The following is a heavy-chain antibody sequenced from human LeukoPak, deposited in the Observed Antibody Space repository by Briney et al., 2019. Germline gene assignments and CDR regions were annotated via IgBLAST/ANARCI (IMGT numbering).Heavy chain of an antibody. D-gene: IGHD5-18*01. V-gene: IGHV4-30-4*08. CDR2: IYYSGSI. CDR1: GGSISSGDYY. CDR3: ARVQQRAYFDY. Sequence: SQTLSLTCTVSGGSISSGDYYWSWIRQPPGKGLEWIGYIYYSGSIYYNPSLKSRVTISVDTSKNQFSLKLSSVTAADTAVYYCARVQQRAYFDYWGQGTLVAVSS. J-gene: IGHJ4*02.